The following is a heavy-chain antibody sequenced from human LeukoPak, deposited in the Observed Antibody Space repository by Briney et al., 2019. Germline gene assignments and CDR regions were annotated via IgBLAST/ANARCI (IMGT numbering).Heavy chain of an antibody. CDR1: GFTFSSYA. D-gene: IGHD6-13*01. CDR3: AKDRSSSWYPSYMDV. CDR2: TSGSGGTT. Sequence: GGSLRLSCAASGFTFSSYAMSWVRQAPGKGLEWVAGTSGSGGTTYYADSLKGRFTISRDNSKNTLYLQMNSLRAEDTAVYYCAKDRSSSWYPSYMDVWGKGTTVTVSS. J-gene: IGHJ6*03. V-gene: IGHV3-23*01.